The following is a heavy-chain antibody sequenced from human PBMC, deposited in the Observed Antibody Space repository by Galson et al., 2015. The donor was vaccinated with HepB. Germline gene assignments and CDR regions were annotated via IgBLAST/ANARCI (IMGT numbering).Heavy chain of an antibody. CDR2: ISYDGSNK. J-gene: IGHJ4*02. CDR3: AKAPLDFWSGWVDY. V-gene: IGHV3-30*18. Sequence: SLRLSCAASGFTFNSYGMHWVRQAPGKGLEWVAVISYDGSNKYYTDSVKGRFTISRDNSKNTLYLQMNSLRTEDTAVYYCAKAPLDFWSGWVDYWGQGTLVTVSS. CDR1: GFTFNSYG. D-gene: IGHD3-3*01.